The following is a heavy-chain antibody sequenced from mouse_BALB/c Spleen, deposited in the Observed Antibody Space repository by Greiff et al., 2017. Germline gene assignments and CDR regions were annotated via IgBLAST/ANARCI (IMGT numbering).Heavy chain of an antibody. D-gene: IGHD1-1*01. CDR3: ARDYYGSSYGWFAY. V-gene: IGHV5-17*02. Sequence: EVQVVESGGGLVQPGGSRKLSCAASGFTFSSFGMHWVRQAPEKGLEWVAYISSGSSTIYYADTVKGRFTISRDNPKNTLFLQMTSLRSEDTAMYYCARDYYGSSYGWFAYWGQGTLVTVSA. J-gene: IGHJ3*01. CDR2: ISSGSSTI. CDR1: GFTFSSFG.